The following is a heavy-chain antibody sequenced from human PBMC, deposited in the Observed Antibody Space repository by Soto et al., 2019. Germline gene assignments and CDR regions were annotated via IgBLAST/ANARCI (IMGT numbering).Heavy chain of an antibody. Sequence: EVQLVESGGGLVQPGGSLRLSCAASGFTFSSYDMHWVRQATGKGLEWVSAIGTAGDTYYPGSVKGRFTISRDNSKNTLYLQMNSLRAEDTAVYYCAREIQLWGYYGMDVWGQGTTVTVSS. D-gene: IGHD5-18*01. V-gene: IGHV3-13*01. CDR2: IGTAGDT. J-gene: IGHJ6*02. CDR3: AREIQLWGYYGMDV. CDR1: GFTFSSYD.